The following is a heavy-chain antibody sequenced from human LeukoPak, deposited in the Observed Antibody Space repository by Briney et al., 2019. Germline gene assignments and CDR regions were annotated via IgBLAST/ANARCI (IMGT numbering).Heavy chain of an antibody. CDR3: ARLVGGSYAFDI. D-gene: IGHD3-10*01. V-gene: IGHV3-21*01. CDR2: ISSSSSYI. CDR1: GFTFSSYS. J-gene: IGHJ3*02. Sequence: PGGSLRLSCAASGFTFSSYSMNWVRQAPGKGLEWVSSISSSSSYIYYADSVKGRFTISRDNAKNSLYLQMNSLRAEDTAVYYCARLVGGSYAFDIWGQATMVTVSS.